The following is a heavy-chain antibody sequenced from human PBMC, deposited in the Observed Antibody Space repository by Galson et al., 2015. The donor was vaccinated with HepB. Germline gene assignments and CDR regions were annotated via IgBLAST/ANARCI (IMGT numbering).Heavy chain of an antibody. Sequence: SVKVSCKASGFTFTSSAMQWVRQARGQRLEWIGWIVVGSGNTNYAQKFQERVTITRDMSTSTAYMELSSLRSEDTAVYYCAADPEYQLNYYYYYYMDVWGKGTTVTVSS. D-gene: IGHD2-2*01. J-gene: IGHJ6*03. CDR1: GFTFTSSA. CDR2: IVVGSGNT. CDR3: AADPEYQLNYYYYYYMDV. V-gene: IGHV1-58*02.